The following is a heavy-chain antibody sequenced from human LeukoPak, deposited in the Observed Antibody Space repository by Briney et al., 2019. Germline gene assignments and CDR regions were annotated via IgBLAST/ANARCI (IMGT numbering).Heavy chain of an antibody. Sequence: SETLSLTCTVSGASISGYFWHWIRHPAGKGLEWIGRASSSGTTNYNPSLKSRVTMSVDTSRNQFSLKLSSVTAADTAVYYCARAADYGARGAFDIWGQGTMVTVSS. J-gene: IGHJ3*02. CDR3: ARAADYGARGAFDI. CDR2: ASSSGTT. D-gene: IGHD4-17*01. CDR1: GASISGYF. V-gene: IGHV4-4*07.